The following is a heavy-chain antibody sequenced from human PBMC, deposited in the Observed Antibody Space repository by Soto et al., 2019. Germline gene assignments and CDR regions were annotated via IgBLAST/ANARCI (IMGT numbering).Heavy chain of an antibody. J-gene: IGHJ6*03. D-gene: IGHD5-18*01. Sequence: PSETLSLTCTVSGGSISSGGYYWSWIRQHPGKGLEWIGYIYYSGSTYYNPSLKSRVTISVDTSKNQFSLKLSSVTAADTAVYYCARGTAMDYYYYYYYMDVWGKGTTVTVSS. V-gene: IGHV4-31*03. CDR1: GGSISSGGYY. CDR2: IYYSGST. CDR3: ARGTAMDYYYYYYYMDV.